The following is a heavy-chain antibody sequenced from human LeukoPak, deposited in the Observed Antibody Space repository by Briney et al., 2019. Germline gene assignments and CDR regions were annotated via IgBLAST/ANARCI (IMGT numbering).Heavy chain of an antibody. D-gene: IGHD7-27*01. J-gene: IGHJ6*04. Sequence: GGSLRLSCAASQFSFSSYGMSWGRQAPGKGLEWVSAISDSGYSTYYADSVKGRFTISRDNSKNTLYLQINSLRAKDTAVYYCAKGLGISGPHYYAMDVWGKGTTVTVSS. V-gene: IGHV3-23*01. CDR1: QFSFSSYG. CDR2: ISDSGYST. CDR3: AKGLGISGPHYYAMDV.